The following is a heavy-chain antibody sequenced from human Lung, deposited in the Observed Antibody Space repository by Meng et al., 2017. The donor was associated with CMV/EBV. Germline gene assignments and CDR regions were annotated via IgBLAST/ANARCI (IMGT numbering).Heavy chain of an antibody. J-gene: IGHJ4*02. V-gene: IGHV1-2*02. CDR2: INTHTGHT. CDR1: GYTFSGFF. CDR3: ARGIPDY. Sequence: ASVKVSCKASGYTFSGFFIHWLRQAPGRGLEWMGWINTHTGHTEYAQRFQGRLTMTRDTSISTAYMELSRLTSDNTATFYCARGIPDYWRQGTLVTVSS. D-gene: IGHD2-2*02.